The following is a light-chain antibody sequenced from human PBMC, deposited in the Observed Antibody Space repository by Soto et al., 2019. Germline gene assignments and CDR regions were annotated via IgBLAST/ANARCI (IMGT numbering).Light chain of an antibody. V-gene: IGKV1-27*01. J-gene: IGKJ1*01. CDR2: AAS. CDR3: QKYHSAPPT. Sequence: DIKMTQSPSSLSASVGDRVTITCRASQGISNYVAWYQQKPGKIPKLLIYAASTLQSGVPSRFSGSGAGTDFTLSISNLQPEDAGTFYCQKYHSAPPTFGHGTKVDIK. CDR1: QGISNY.